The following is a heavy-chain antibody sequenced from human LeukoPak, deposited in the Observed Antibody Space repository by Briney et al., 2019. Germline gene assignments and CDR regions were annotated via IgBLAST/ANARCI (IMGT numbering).Heavy chain of an antibody. CDR1: GSTLSSYA. V-gene: IGHV3-66*01. Sequence: GGSLRLSCAASGSTLSSYAMSWVRQAPGKGLEWVSVIYSGGSTYYADSVKGRFTISRDNSKNTLYLQMNSLRAEDTAVYYCARDPPGGYFDYWGQGTLVTVSS. J-gene: IGHJ4*02. CDR2: IYSGGST. D-gene: IGHD3-16*01. CDR3: ARDPPGGYFDY.